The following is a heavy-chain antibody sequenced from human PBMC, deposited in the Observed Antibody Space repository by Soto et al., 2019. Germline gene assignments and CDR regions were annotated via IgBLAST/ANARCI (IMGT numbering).Heavy chain of an antibody. J-gene: IGHJ6*03. D-gene: IGHD2-8*01. CDR1: GGSISSSSYY. CDR3: ARHTTLLVADYYYYMDV. V-gene: IGHV4-39*01. Sequence: QLQLQESGPGLVKPSETLSLTCTVSGGSISSSSYYWGWIRQPPGKGLEWIGSIYYSGSTYYNPSLKSRVTISVDTSKNQFSLKLSSVTAADTAVYYCARHTTLLVADYYYYMDVWGKGTTVTVSS. CDR2: IYYSGST.